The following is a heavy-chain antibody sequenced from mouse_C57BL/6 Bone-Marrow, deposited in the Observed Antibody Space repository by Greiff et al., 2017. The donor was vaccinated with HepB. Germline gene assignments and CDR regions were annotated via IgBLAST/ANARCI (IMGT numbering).Heavy chain of an antibody. J-gene: IGHJ4*01. Sequence: QVQLQQPGAELVKPGASVKMSCKASGYTFTSYWITWVKQRPGQGLEWIGDIYPGSGSTNYNEKFKGKATLTVDTSTSTAYMQLSSLTSEDSAVYCCASGGYAYYAMDYWGQGTSVTVSS. CDR3: ASGGYAYYAMDY. D-gene: IGHD2-2*01. CDR2: IYPGSGST. V-gene: IGHV1-55*01. CDR1: GYTFTSYW.